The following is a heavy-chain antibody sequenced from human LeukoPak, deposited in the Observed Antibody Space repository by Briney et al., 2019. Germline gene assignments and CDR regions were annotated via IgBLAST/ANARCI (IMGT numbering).Heavy chain of an antibody. CDR3: AKELGERDGMDV. Sequence: GGSLRLSCAASAFTFSNYWMSWVRQAPGKGLEWVAVISYDGSNKYYADSVKGRFTISRDNSKNTLYLQMNSLRAEDTAVYYCAKELGERDGMDVWGQGTTVTVSS. J-gene: IGHJ6*02. V-gene: IGHV3-30*18. CDR1: AFTFSNYW. CDR2: ISYDGSNK. D-gene: IGHD1-1*01.